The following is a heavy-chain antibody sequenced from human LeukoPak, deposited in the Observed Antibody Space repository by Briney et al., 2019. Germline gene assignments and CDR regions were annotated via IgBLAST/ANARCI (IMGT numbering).Heavy chain of an antibody. Sequence: GESLKISCKGSGYNFPNYWIAWVRQMPGKGLEWMGIIYPGDSDTRYSPSFQGQVTISADKSISTAYLQWSSLKASDTAMYYCARSVDTNYYYYMDVWGKGTTVTISS. CDR1: GYNFPNYW. J-gene: IGHJ6*03. V-gene: IGHV5-51*01. CDR3: ARSVDTNYYYYMDV. D-gene: IGHD5-18*01. CDR2: IYPGDSDT.